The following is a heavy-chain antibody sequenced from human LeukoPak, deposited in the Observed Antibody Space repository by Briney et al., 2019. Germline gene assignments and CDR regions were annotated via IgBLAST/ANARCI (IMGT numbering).Heavy chain of an antibody. D-gene: IGHD1-26*01. CDR1: GFPFSGYS. Sequence: GGSLRLSCAASGFPFSGYSMNWVRQAPGKGLEWVAVISYDGSNKYYADSVKGRFTISRDNSKNTLHLQMNNLRAEDTAVYFCAKYFLSGSYYHLDYWGQGTLVTVSS. J-gene: IGHJ4*02. CDR3: AKYFLSGSYYHLDY. V-gene: IGHV3-30*18. CDR2: ISYDGSNK.